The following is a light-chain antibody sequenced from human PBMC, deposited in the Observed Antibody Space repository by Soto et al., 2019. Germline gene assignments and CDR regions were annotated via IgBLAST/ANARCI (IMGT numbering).Light chain of an antibody. V-gene: IGKV3-20*01. CDR2: GAS. CDR3: QQYGSSQFT. Sequence: EILLTQSPGTLSWSPGERATLSCSASQRISSSYLAWYQQKPGQAPRLLIYGASSRATGIPDRFSGSGSGTDFTLTISRLEPEDFAVYYCQQYGSSQFTFGPGTKVDIK. J-gene: IGKJ3*01. CDR1: QRISSSY.